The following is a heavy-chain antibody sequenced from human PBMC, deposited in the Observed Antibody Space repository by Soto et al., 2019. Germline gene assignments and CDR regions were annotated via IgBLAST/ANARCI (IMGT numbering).Heavy chain of an antibody. CDR3: AKDGNWLDDYYDV. CDR2: VSASGRSR. D-gene: IGHD3-16*01. CDR1: GIEFSNYA. Sequence: EVQLLESGGGLVQPGGSLRLSCVGSGIEFSNYAMSWVRQAPGKGLEWVSIVSASGRSRYHADSVKGRFTISRDNSKNTLYLHMTNQRAEDTAVYYCAKDGNWLDDYYDVWGQGTPVTVSS. J-gene: IGHJ4*02. V-gene: IGHV3-23*01.